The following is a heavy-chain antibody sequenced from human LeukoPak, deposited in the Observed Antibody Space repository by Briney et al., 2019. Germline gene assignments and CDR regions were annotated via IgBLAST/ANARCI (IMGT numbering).Heavy chain of an antibody. CDR2: INPNSGGT. V-gene: IGHV1-2*02. D-gene: IGHD2-15*01. J-gene: IGHJ6*02. CDR3: ARDVPIVVVVAATYYDGMDV. CDR1: GYTFTGYY. Sequence: ASVKVPCKASGYTFTGYYMHWVRQAPGQGLEWMGWINPNSGGTNYAQKFQGRVTMTRDTSISTAYMELSRLRSDDTAVYYCARDVPIVVVVAATYYDGMDVWGQGTTVTVSS.